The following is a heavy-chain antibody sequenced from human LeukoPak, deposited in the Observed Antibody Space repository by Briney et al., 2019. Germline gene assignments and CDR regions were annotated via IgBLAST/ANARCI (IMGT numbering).Heavy chain of an antibody. V-gene: IGHV5-51*01. CDR1: GYRFGTYW. D-gene: IGHD3-9*01. Sequence: GKSLKISCMGSGYRFGTYWIGWVRQMPGKGLEWMGIIYPVDSHTRYSPSFQGQVTISADKSTSTAYLQWNSLKSSDTAIYYCARRYTRLTRSIRGYFDPWGQGTLVTVSS. J-gene: IGHJ5*02. CDR3: ARRYTRLTRSIRGYFDP. CDR2: IYPVDSHT.